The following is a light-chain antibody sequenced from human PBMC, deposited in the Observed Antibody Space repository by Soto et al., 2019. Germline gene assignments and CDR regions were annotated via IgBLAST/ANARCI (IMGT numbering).Light chain of an antibody. CDR3: QQYGSSPRT. CDR2: AAS. Sequence: DIQLTQSPSFLSASVGDRVTITCRASQGISSDLAWYQQKPGKAPKLLIYAASTLQSGVPSRFSGSGSGTDFTLTISRLEPEDFAVYYCQQYGSSPRTFGQGTKVEIK. J-gene: IGKJ1*01. CDR1: QGISSD. V-gene: IGKV1-9*01.